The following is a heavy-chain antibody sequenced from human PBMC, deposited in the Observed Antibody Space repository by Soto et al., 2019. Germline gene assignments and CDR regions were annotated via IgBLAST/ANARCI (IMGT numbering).Heavy chain of an antibody. D-gene: IGHD3-16*01. V-gene: IGHV3-30-3*01. J-gene: IGHJ4*02. CDR3: ARAYEGDYFDY. CDR1: GFTFSSYA. CDR2: ISYDGSNK. Sequence: QVQLVESGGGVVQPGRSLRLSCAASGFTFSSYAMDWVGQAPGKGLEWVAVISYDGSNKYYADSVKGRFTISRDNSKNTLYLQMNSLRAEDTAVYYCARAYEGDYFDYWGQGTLVTVSS.